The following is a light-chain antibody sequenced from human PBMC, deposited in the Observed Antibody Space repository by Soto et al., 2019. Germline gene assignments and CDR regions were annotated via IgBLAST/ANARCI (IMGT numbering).Light chain of an antibody. Sequence: DVQLTQSPSFLSASVGDRVTITCRASHDINSYLSWYQQKPGKAPKLLIYGASTLQSGVPSRFSGSGSGTEFTLTVSSLQPEDLATYYCQQLKTYPITFGGGTKVEIK. CDR2: GAS. V-gene: IGKV1-9*01. CDR3: QQLKTYPIT. J-gene: IGKJ4*01. CDR1: HDINSY.